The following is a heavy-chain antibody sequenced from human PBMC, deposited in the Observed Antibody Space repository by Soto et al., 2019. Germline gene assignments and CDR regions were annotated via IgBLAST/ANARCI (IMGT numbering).Heavy chain of an antibody. V-gene: IGHV1-18*01. J-gene: IGHJ3*02. D-gene: IGHD6-19*01. Sequence: QVQLVQSGAEVKKPGPSVKVSCKALVYTFTGYGITWGRQAPGQGLEWMGWISAYNGNTNYAQKLQGRVTMTTDTSTSTAYMELRSLRSDDTAVYYCAREGQWLPRRGAFDIWGQGTMVTVSS. CDR3: AREGQWLPRRGAFDI. CDR2: ISAYNGNT. CDR1: VYTFTGYG.